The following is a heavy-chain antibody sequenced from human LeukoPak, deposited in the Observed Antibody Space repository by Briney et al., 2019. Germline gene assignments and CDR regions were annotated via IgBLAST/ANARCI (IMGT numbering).Heavy chain of an antibody. V-gene: IGHV4-34*01. J-gene: IGHJ4*02. CDR3: ARDGAGWFEYYFDY. CDR1: GGSFSGYY. CDR2: INHSGST. Sequence: PSETLSLTCAVYGGSFSGYYWSWIRQPPGKGLEWIGEINHSGSTNYNPSLKSRVTISVDTSKNQFSLKLSSVTAADMAVYYCARDGAGWFEYYFDYWGQGTLVTVSS. D-gene: IGHD3-10*01.